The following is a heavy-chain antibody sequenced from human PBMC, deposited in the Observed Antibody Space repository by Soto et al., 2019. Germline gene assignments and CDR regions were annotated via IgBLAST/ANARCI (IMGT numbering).Heavy chain of an antibody. V-gene: IGHV4-59*01. Sequence: IRQPPGKGLEWIGYPYYSRTTRSTNYNPSLKSRVTILEDTSKNQFSLKLSSVTAADTAVYYCARGWPGRMRLKKRDCCGDGPLVTVS. D-gene: IGHD2-15*01. CDR2: PYYSRTTRST. CDR3: ARGWPGRMRLKKRDC. J-gene: IGHJ4*01.